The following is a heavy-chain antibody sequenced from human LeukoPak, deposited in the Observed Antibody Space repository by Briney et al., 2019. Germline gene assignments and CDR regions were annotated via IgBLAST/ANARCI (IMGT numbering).Heavy chain of an antibody. J-gene: IGHJ4*02. CDR1: GFTFSSYS. Sequence: GGSLRLSCVGSGFTFSSYSMNWVRQAPGKGLEWVSYISGTSNTIYYDDSVKGRFTVSRDNAKNSLYLQMNSLRAEDTAVYYCARWKQWLAGPELFDYWGQGTLVTVSS. CDR2: ISGTSNTI. V-gene: IGHV3-48*01. CDR3: ARWKQWLAGPELFDY. D-gene: IGHD6-19*01.